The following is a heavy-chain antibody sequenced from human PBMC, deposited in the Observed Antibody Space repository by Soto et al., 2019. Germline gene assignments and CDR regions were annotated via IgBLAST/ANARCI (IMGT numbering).Heavy chain of an antibody. CDR1: GGSISSGGYY. V-gene: IGHV4-31*03. Sequence: TLSLTCTVSGGSISSGGYYWSWIRQHPGKGLEWIGYIYYSGSTYYNPSLKSRVTISVDTSKNQFSLKLSSVTAADTAVYYCARDRSRGIAARVSWFDPWGQGTLVTGSS. CDR3: ARDRSRGIAARVSWFDP. D-gene: IGHD6-6*01. J-gene: IGHJ5*02. CDR2: IYYSGST.